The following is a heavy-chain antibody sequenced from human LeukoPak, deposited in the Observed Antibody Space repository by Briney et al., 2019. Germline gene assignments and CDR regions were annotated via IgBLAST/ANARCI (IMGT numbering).Heavy chain of an antibody. Sequence: PGGSLRLSCAAYGFTFSNYEMHWVRRAPGKGLEWVAYISSGGSTVYYADSVKGRFTVSRDNAKNSLYLQMSSLIAEDTAVYYCARGGSFVEYWGQGTLVSVSS. CDR2: ISSGGSTV. CDR3: ARGGSFVEY. CDR1: GFTFSNYE. V-gene: IGHV3-48*03. J-gene: IGHJ4*02. D-gene: IGHD3-10*01.